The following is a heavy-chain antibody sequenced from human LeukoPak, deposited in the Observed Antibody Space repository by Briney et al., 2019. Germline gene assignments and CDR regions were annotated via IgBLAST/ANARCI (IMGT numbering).Heavy chain of an antibody. CDR3: AKVLAVTSYGAKSIFDH. CDR1: GFTFSNYG. Sequence: GGSLRLSCAASGFTFSNYGMHWVRQAPGKGLEWVALIWYDGSNKYYADSVKGRFTISRDNSKNTVYLQMNSLRAEDTAVYYCAKVLAVTSYGAKSIFDHWGQGTLVTVSS. CDR2: IWYDGSNK. V-gene: IGHV3-30*02. D-gene: IGHD4-23*01. J-gene: IGHJ4*02.